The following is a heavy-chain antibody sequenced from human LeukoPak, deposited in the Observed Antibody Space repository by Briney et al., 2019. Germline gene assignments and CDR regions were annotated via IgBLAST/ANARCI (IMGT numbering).Heavy chain of an antibody. CDR3: AKDLTGSSWPYYFDY. V-gene: IGHV3-30*02. J-gene: IGHJ4*02. CDR1: GFTFSSYG. D-gene: IGHD6-13*01. Sequence: GGSLRLSCAASGFTFSSYGMNWVRQAPGKGLEWVAFIRYDGSNKYFADSVKGRFTISRDNSNNTLYLQMNSLTAEDTAVYYCAKDLTGSSWPYYFDYWGQGTLVTVSP. CDR2: IRYDGSNK.